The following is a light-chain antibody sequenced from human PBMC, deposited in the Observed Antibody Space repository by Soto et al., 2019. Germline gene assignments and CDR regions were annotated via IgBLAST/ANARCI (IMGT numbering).Light chain of an antibody. CDR1: QSVSDK. Sequence: EIVLTQSPATLSVSPGERATLSCRASQSVSDKLAWYQQKPGQAPRLLIYDASNRATGIPARFSGSGSGTDFTLTISSLEPEDFAVYCCQQRSNWLTFGGGTKVDIK. V-gene: IGKV3-11*01. CDR3: QQRSNWLT. J-gene: IGKJ4*01. CDR2: DAS.